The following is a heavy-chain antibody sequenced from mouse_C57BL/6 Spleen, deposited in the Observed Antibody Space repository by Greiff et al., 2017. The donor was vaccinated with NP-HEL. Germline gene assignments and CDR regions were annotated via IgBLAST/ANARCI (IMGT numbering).Heavy chain of an antibody. CDR1: GYSFTGYY. CDR2: INPSTGGT. D-gene: IGHD1-1*01. Sequence: VQLKESGPELVKPGASVKISCKASGYSFTGYYMNWVKQSPEKSLEWIGEINPSTGGTTYNQKFKAKATLTVDKSSSTAYMQLKSLTSEDSAVYYCARGGTTVVDYWGQGTTLTVSS. J-gene: IGHJ2*01. V-gene: IGHV1-42*01. CDR3: ARGGTTVVDY.